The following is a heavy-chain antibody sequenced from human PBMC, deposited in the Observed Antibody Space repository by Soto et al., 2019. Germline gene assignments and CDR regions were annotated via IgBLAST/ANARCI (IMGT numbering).Heavy chain of an antibody. CDR2: VNDGWGA. J-gene: IGHJ6*02. CDR3: VRQGFGARHGLVDV. V-gene: IGHV4-59*08. Sequence: QVHLQQSGPGLVKPSETLSLSCTISGASISNYYWSWIRQVPGKGMEWIGYVNDGWGAAYNPSLRXXVXXSLDTSKSLLSLKLTSVTATATAVYYCVRQGFGARHGLVDVWGQGTTVTVSS. CDR1: GASISNYY. D-gene: IGHD3-10*01.